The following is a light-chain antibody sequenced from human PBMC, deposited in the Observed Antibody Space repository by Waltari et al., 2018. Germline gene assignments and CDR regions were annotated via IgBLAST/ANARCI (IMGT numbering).Light chain of an antibody. J-gene: IGLJ2*01. CDR3: ASWDDSLSGHVV. CDR1: SFNIGSNF. CDR2: TTD. V-gene: IGLV1-47*01. Sequence: QSVLTQPPSASGTPGQRVTISCSGSSFNIGSNFVYWYQPLPGSTPKLPIYTTDRLPSGVPDRFAGSKSGTSASLAISGLRSEDEADYYCASWDDSLSGHVVFGGGTKLTVL.